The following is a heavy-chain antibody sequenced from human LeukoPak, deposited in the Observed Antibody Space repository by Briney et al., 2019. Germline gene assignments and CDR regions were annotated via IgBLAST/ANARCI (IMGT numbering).Heavy chain of an antibody. Sequence: GGSLRLSCAATGFTFSSFTMNWVRQAPGKGQEWVSSISGTTDTIYYADSVKGRFTISRNNANNSVSLQMNSLRPEDTAVYFCARRRVLSVARALDYWGQGTLVTVSS. J-gene: IGHJ4*02. V-gene: IGHV3-48*04. CDR3: ARRRVLSVARALDY. CDR1: GFTFSSFT. CDR2: ISGTTDTI. D-gene: IGHD4/OR15-4a*01.